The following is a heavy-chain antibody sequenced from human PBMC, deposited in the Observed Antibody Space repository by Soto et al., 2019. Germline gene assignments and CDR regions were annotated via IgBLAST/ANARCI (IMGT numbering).Heavy chain of an antibody. Sequence: GESLKISCKGSGYSFTSYWIGWVRQMPGKGLGWMGIIYPGDSDTRYSPSFQGQVTISADKSISTAYLQWSSLKASDTAMYYCASPSGYSGYDSYYYYGMDVWGQGTTVTVSS. D-gene: IGHD5-12*01. J-gene: IGHJ6*02. CDR1: GYSFTSYW. CDR3: ASPSGYSGYDSYYYYGMDV. CDR2: IYPGDSDT. V-gene: IGHV5-51*01.